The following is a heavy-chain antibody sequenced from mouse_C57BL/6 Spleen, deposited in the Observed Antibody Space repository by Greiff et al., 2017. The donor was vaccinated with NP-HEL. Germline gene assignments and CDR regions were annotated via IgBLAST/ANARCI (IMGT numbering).Heavy chain of an antibody. J-gene: IGHJ2*01. CDR3: TTHGSYCDY. D-gene: IGHD2-2*01. V-gene: IGHV14-4*01. CDR1: GFNIKDDS. CDR2: IDHENGDT. Sequence: VQLKESGAELVRPGASVKLSCTASGFNIKDDSMHWVKQRPEQGLEWIGWIDHENGDTEYASKFQGKATITADTSSNTDYLQLSRRTSEDTAVYYCTTHGSYCDYWGQGTTLTVSS.